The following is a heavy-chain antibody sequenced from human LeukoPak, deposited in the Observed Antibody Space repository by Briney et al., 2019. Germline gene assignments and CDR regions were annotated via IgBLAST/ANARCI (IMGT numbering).Heavy chain of an antibody. CDR1: GFTFSSYG. D-gene: IGHD6-6*01. V-gene: IGHV3-30*02. Sequence: GGSLRLSCLASGFTFSSYGMHWVRQAPGKGLEWVAFTWYHGSDKHYADSVKGRFTISRDNSKSTLYLQMNSLRPEDTAVYYCAKDEAGYGSSSGAYWGQGTLVTVSS. CDR3: AKDEAGYGSSSGAY. CDR2: TWYHGSDK. J-gene: IGHJ4*02.